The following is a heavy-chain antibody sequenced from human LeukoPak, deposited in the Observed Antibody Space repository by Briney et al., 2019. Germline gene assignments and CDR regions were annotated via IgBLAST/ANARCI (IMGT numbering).Heavy chain of an antibody. V-gene: IGHV3-23*01. CDR1: GFTFRSYA. CDR2: ISGSSSST. CDR3: AKVRMITMIAYDAFDI. D-gene: IGHD3-22*01. J-gene: IGHJ3*02. Sequence: GGSLRLSCAASGFTFRSYAMSWVRQAPGKGLEWVSAISGSSSSTYYADSVKGRFSISRDNSKNTLYLQMNILRAEDTAVYYCAKVRMITMIAYDAFDIWGQGTMVTVPS.